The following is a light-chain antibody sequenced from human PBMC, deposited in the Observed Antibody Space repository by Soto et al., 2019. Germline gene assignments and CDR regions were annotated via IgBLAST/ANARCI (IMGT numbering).Light chain of an antibody. CDR3: QQYNSYPYT. CDR1: QSISSW. V-gene: IGKV1-5*03. CDR2: KAS. Sequence: DIQMTQSPSTLSTSVGDRVTITCRASQSISSWLAWYQQKPGKAPKLLIYKASSLQSGVPSRFSGSGSGTEFTLTISSLQPDDFATYYCQQYNSYPYTFGQGTKLEIK. J-gene: IGKJ2*01.